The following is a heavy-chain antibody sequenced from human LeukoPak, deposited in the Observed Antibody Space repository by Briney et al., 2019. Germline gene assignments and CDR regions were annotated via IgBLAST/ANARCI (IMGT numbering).Heavy chain of an antibody. CDR2: IYYSGST. V-gene: IGHV4-59*01. D-gene: IGHD3-9*01. J-gene: IGHJ4*02. Sequence: SETLSLTCTVSGVSISSYYWSWIRQPPGKGLEWIGYIYYSGSTNYNPSLKSRVTISVDTSKNQFSLKLSSVTAADTAVYYCARARARYFDWLDWGQGTLVTVSS. CDR1: GVSISSYY. CDR3: ARARARYFDWLD.